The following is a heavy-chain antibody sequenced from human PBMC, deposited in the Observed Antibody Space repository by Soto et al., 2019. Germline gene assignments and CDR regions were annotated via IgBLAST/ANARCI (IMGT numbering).Heavy chain of an antibody. V-gene: IGHV3-30-3*01. CDR2: ISYDGSNK. CDR1: GCNFSGYG. Sequence: PLVSMRVSCAAAGCNFSGYGRHWVRQAPGKGLEWVAVISYDGSNKYYADSVKGRFTISRDNSKNTLYLQMNSLRAEDTAVYYCARGAPPRSYGDSDFDYWGQGTLVTVSS. CDR3: ARGAPPRSYGDSDFDY. J-gene: IGHJ4*02. D-gene: IGHD4-17*01.